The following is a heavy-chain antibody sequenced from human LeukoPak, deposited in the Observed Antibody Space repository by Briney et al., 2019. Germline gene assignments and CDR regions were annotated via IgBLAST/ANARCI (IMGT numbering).Heavy chain of an antibody. J-gene: IGHJ4*02. CDR1: GYGLTHYA. CDR2: INTKVGNP. V-gene: IGHV7-4-1*02. D-gene: IGHD3-22*01. Sequence: ASVKVSCKASGYGLTHYAMNWVRQVPGQGLEWMGWINTKVGNPTYAQGFTGRFVFSLDTSASTAYLQINNLRAEDTAVYYCARGRGGSSGYLYYLDSWGQGTLVTVSS. CDR3: ARGRGGSSGYLYYLDS.